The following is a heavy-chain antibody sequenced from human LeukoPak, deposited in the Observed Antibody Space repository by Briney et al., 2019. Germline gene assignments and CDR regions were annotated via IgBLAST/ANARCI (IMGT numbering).Heavy chain of an antibody. Sequence: GGSLRLSCAASGFTFSSYAMSWVRQAPGKGLEWVSAISGSGCSTYYADSVKGRFTISRDNSKNTLYLQMNSLRAEDTAVYYCANGSGKWNPPDYWGQGTLVTVSS. CDR1: GFTFSSYA. V-gene: IGHV3-23*01. CDR3: ANGSGKWNPPDY. CDR2: ISGSGCST. J-gene: IGHJ4*02. D-gene: IGHD3-10*01.